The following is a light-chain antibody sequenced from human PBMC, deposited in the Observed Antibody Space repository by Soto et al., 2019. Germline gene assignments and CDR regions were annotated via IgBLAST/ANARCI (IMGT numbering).Light chain of an antibody. CDR1: SSDVSGYNY. CDR2: EVT. CDR3: SSYGGSNNYV. Sequence: QSVLTQPPSASGSPGQPVTISCTGTSSDVSGYNYVSWYQQHPGKAPKLVIYEVTNRPSGVPDRFSGSRSGNTASLTVSGLQAEDEADYYCSSYGGSNNYVFGTGTKVTVL. J-gene: IGLJ1*01. V-gene: IGLV2-8*01.